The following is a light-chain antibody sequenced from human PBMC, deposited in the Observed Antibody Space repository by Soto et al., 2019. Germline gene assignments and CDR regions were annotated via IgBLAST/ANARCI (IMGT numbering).Light chain of an antibody. J-gene: IGKJ1*01. CDR1: QSISSY. CDR2: AAS. Sequence: DIQMTQSPSSLSASVGDRVTITCRASQSISSYLNWYQQKPGKAPKLLIYAASSLQSGVTSRFSGSGSGTDFTLTISSLQPEDFATYYCQQSYSTPRTFGQWTKVEIK. CDR3: QQSYSTPRT. V-gene: IGKV1-39*01.